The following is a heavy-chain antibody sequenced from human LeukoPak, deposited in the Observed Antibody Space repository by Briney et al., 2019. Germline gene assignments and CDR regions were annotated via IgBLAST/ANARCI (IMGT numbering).Heavy chain of an antibody. D-gene: IGHD6-19*01. Sequence: PSETLSLTCTVSGGSISSSSYYWGWIRQPPGKGLEWIGSIYYSGSTYYNPSLKSRVTISVDTSKNQFSLKLSSVTAADTAVYYCAREGGYSSGWSNWFDPWGQGTLVTVSS. CDR2: IYYSGST. CDR1: GGSISSSSYY. CDR3: AREGGYSSGWSNWFDP. J-gene: IGHJ5*02. V-gene: IGHV4-39*07.